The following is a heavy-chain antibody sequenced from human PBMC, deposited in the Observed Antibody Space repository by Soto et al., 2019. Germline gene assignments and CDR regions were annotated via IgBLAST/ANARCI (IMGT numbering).Heavy chain of an antibody. CDR3: VKGYWKGDV. CDR2: ISGSGGSI. Sequence: EVQLLESGEAWDSLGGPWEPALQPLDSPFSTHSINWVRQAPGNGLEWVSAISGSGGSIHYADSVKGRFTISRDNSKNTLYLQMNSLRDEDTAVYHCVKGYWKGDVWGQGTTVTVSS. D-gene: IGHD1-1*01. V-gene: IGHV3-23*01. CDR1: DSPFSTHS. J-gene: IGHJ6*02.